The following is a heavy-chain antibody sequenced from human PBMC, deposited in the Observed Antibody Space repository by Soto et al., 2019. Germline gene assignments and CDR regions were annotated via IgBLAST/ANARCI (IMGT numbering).Heavy chain of an antibody. Sequence: SETLSLTGAVSGYSISGGYYWGWIRQPPGKGLQWIGSIYPSVSTYYNPSLKSRVTISVDTSKNHFSLNLSSVTAADTDIYYCAREKSVRRWPKYFEYLGQGTQVTVSS. CDR1: GYSISGGYY. CDR2: IYPSVST. CDR3: AREKSVRRWPKYFEY. J-gene: IGHJ4*02. D-gene: IGHD3-3*01. V-gene: IGHV4-38-2*02.